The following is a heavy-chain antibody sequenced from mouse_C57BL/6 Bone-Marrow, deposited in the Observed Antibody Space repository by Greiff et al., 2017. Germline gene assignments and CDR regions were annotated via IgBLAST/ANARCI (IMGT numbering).Heavy chain of an antibody. CDR2: IYPRAGST. D-gene: IGHD2-1*01. CDR3: ARGDYGNYDAMDY. J-gene: IGHJ4*01. Sequence: VQLQQSGPELVKPGASVKLSCKASGYTFTSYDINWVKQRPGQGLEWIGWIYPRAGSTKYNEKFKGKATLTVDTSSSTAYMELHSLTSEDSAVYFCARGDYGNYDAMDYWGQGTSVTVSS. V-gene: IGHV1-85*01. CDR1: GYTFTSYD.